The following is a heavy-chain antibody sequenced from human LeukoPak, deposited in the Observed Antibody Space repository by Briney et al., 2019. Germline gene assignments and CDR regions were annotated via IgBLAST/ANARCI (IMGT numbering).Heavy chain of an antibody. J-gene: IGHJ5*02. V-gene: IGHV4-4*07. CDR2: IYTSGST. Sequence: SGTLSLTCTVSGGSISSYYWSWIRQPAGKGLEWIGRIYTSGSTNYNPSLKSRVTMSVDTSKNQLSLKLSSVTAADTAVYYCARVPSGYDYSWFDPWGQGTLVTVSS. CDR3: ARVPSGYDYSWFDP. D-gene: IGHD5-12*01. CDR1: GGSISSYY.